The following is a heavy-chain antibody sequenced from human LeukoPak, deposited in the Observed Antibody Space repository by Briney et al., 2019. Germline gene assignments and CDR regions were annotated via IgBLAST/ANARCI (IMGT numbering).Heavy chain of an antibody. CDR1: GGTFSSYA. V-gene: IGHV1-69*04. CDR2: IIPILGIA. CDR3: ATLVGAGGIDY. J-gene: IGHJ4*02. D-gene: IGHD1-26*01. Sequence: ASVKVSCKASGGTFSSYAISWVRQAPGQGLERMGRIIPILGIANYAQKFQGRVTITADKSTSTAYMELSSLRSEDTAVYYCATLVGAGGIDYWGQGTLVTVSS.